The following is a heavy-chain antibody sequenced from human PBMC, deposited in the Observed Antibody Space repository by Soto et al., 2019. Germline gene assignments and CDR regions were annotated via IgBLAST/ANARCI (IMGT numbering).Heavy chain of an antibody. D-gene: IGHD2-2*01. CDR3: ARDKAVAIVPAAEYYYSYDMAA. CDR1: GGTFSTNA. V-gene: IGHV1-69*01. J-gene: IGHJ6*02. Sequence: QVQLVQSGAEVKRPASSVKVSCKASGGTFSTNAISWVRQAPGQGLEWLGGIIPILGAPKYAQNFQGRVTITADESTNTVIMELCSLISEDTAVYYCARDKAVAIVPAAEYYYSYDMAAWGQGSTVIVSS. CDR2: IIPILGAP.